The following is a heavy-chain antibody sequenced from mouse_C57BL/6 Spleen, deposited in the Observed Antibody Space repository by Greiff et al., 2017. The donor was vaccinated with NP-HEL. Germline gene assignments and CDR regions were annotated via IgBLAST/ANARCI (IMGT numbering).Heavy chain of an antibody. Sequence: VQLQQSGTELVKPGASVKLSCKASGYTFTSYWMHWVKQRPGQGLEWIGNINPSNGGTNYNEKFKSKATLTVDKSSSTAYMQLSSLTSEDSEVYDCARVTTVVANDDFDYWGQGTTLTVSS. CDR1: GYTFTSYW. CDR3: ARVTTVVANDDFDY. J-gene: IGHJ2*01. CDR2: INPSNGGT. D-gene: IGHD1-1*01. V-gene: IGHV1-53*01.